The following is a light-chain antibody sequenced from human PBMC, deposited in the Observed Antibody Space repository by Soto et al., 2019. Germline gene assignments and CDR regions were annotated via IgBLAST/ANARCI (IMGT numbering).Light chain of an antibody. CDR1: QSISSW. J-gene: IGKJ2*01. V-gene: IGKV1-5*01. CDR3: QQYNSYSQYT. Sequence: DIQMNQSPSTLSASVGDRVTITCRSSQSISSWLAWYQQKPGKAPKLLIYDASSLESGVPSRFSGSGSWTEFSLTISSLQPDDFATYYCQQYNSYSQYTFGQGTKLEIK. CDR2: DAS.